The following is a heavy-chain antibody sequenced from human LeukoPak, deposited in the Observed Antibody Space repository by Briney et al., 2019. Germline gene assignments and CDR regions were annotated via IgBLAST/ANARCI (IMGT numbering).Heavy chain of an antibody. CDR2: INHSGST. CDR3: ARAGFYYGSGSYFGP. Sequence: SETLSLTCAVYGGSFSGYYWSWIRQPPGKGLEWIGEINHSGSTNYNPSLKSRVTISVDASKNQFSLKLSSVTAADTAVYYCARAGFYYGSGSYFGPWGQGTLVTVSS. J-gene: IGHJ5*02. V-gene: IGHV4-34*01. D-gene: IGHD3-10*01. CDR1: GGSFSGYY.